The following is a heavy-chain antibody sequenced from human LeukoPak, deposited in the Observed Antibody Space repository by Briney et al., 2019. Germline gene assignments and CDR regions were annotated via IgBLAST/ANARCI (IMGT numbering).Heavy chain of an antibody. CDR3: ARGVVVVTATTDIRFDY. D-gene: IGHD2-21*02. J-gene: IGHJ4*02. Sequence: ASVKVSCKASGGTFSSYAISWVRQAPGQGLEWMGRIIPILGIANYAQKFQGRVTITADKSTSTAYMELSSLRSEDTAVYYCARGVVVVTATTDIRFDYWGQGTLVTVSS. V-gene: IGHV1-69*04. CDR2: IIPILGIA. CDR1: GGTFSSYA.